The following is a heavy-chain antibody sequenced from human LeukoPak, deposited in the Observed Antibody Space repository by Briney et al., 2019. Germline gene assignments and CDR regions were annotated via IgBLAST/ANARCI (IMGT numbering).Heavy chain of an antibody. CDR2: IGGDGGRT. V-gene: IGHV3-23*01. Sequence: GGSLRLSCATSGFTFSSYAMSWVRQAPGKGLEWVSTIGGDGGRTEYGDSVKGRFTVSRDNAKNTLYLQMNSLRAEDTAMYYCAHTGTTGSYHAWGQGTLVTVSS. CDR1: GFTFSSYA. D-gene: IGHD1-26*01. CDR3: AHTGTTGSYHA. J-gene: IGHJ5*02.